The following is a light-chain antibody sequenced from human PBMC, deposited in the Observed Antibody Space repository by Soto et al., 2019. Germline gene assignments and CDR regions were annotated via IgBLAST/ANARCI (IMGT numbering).Light chain of an antibody. CDR2: TAS. CDR3: QQSYSTLFT. CDR1: QTISTY. V-gene: IGKV1-39*01. J-gene: IGKJ3*01. Sequence: DIQMTQFPSSLSASVGDRVTITCRASQTISTYLNWYQKKPGKAPKLLIYTASTLQGGVPSRFSGSGSGTDFTRTISSLQPEDFATYYCQQSYSTLFTFGPGTEVDIK.